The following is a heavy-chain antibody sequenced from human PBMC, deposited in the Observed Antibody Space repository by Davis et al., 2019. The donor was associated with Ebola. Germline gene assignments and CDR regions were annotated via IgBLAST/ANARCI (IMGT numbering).Heavy chain of an antibody. D-gene: IGHD5-18*01. CDR3: ARDLRYSYGYGMDV. J-gene: IGHJ6*02. CDR2: ISSSGSTI. CDR1: GFTFSDYY. Sequence: GESLKISCAASGFTFSDYYMSWIRQAPGKGLEWVSYISSSGSTIYYADSVKGRFTISRDNAKNSLYLQMNSLRAEDTAVYYCARDLRYSYGYGMDVWGQGTLVTVSS. V-gene: IGHV3-11*01.